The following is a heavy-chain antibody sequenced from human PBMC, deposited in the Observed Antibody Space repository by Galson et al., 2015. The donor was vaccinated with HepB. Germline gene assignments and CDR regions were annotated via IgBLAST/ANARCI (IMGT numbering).Heavy chain of an antibody. CDR3: ARDRGGIVMADCLDH. CDR1: GYTFTSYV. V-gene: IGHV1-3*01. J-gene: IGHJ4*02. D-gene: IGHD6-19*01. Sequence: SVKVSCKASGYTFTSYVIHWVRQAPGQRLEWMGWINALNGNTKYSQKFQGRVTITRDSAANTAHMELSGLRSEDTAVYYCARDRGGIVMADCLDHWGQGTLVTVSS. CDR2: INALNGNT.